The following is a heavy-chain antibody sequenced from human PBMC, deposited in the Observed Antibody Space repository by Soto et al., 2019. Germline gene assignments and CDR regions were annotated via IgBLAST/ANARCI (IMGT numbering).Heavy chain of an antibody. D-gene: IGHD3-3*02. V-gene: IGHV1-69*12. CDR3: ARDKDRPQLGGNYYYILDV. CDR1: GGTFRTSA. CDR2: IMPIFRTP. Sequence: QVQLEQSGAEVKKPGSSVKVSCKASGGTFRTSAISWVRQAPGQGLEWMGGIMPIFRTPDYAQKFQGRVIITADEFTGTAYMELSGLRSDDTAVYYCARDKDRPQLGGNYYYILDVWGQGTTMTVSS. J-gene: IGHJ6*02.